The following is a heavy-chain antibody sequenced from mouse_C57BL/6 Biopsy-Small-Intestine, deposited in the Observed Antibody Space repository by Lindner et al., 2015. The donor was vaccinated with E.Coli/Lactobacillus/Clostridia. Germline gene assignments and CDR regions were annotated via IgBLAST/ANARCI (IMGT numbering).Heavy chain of an antibody. CDR1: GYAFSSYW. CDR3: ARSGSSYYDY. CDR2: IYPGDGDT. Sequence: VQLQESGAELVKPGASVKISCKASGYAFSSYWMNWVKQRPGKGLEWIGQIYPGDGDTNYNGKFKGKATLTADKSSSTTYMQLSSLTSEDSAVYFCARSGSSYYDYWGQGTTLTVSS. D-gene: IGHD1-1*01. V-gene: IGHV1-80*01. J-gene: IGHJ2*01.